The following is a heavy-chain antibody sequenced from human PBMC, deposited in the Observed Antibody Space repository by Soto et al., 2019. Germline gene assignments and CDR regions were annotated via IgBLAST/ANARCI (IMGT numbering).Heavy chain of an antibody. CDR3: ARELVDPASIGYYGMDV. CDR2: ISYDGSNK. CDR1: GFTFSSYA. Sequence: QVQLVESGGGGVQPGRSLRLSCAASGFTFSSYAMHWVRQAPGKGLEWVAVISYDGSNKYYADSVKGRFTISRDNSKNTLYLQMNSLRAEDTAVYYCARELVDPASIGYYGMDVWGQGTTVTVSS. J-gene: IGHJ6*02. V-gene: IGHV3-30-3*01. D-gene: IGHD5-18*01.